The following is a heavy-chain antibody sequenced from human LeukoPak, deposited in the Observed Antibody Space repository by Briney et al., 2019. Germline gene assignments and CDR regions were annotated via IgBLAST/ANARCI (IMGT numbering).Heavy chain of an antibody. CDR2: LSGSGGST. Sequence: GGSLRLSCAASGFTFSTFAMSWVRQAPGKGLEWVSGLSGSGGSTYYADSVKGRFTISRDNAKNSLYLQMNSLRAEDTAVYYCARTYGDLYFDYWGQGTLVTVSS. D-gene: IGHD4-17*01. V-gene: IGHV3-23*01. CDR3: ARTYGDLYFDY. CDR1: GFTFSTFA. J-gene: IGHJ4*02.